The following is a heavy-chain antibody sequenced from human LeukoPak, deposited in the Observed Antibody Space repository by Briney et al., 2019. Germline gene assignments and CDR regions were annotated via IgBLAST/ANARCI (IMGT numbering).Heavy chain of an antibody. CDR3: ARLNSHYYYMDV. CDR1: GYSFTSYW. V-gene: IGHV5-51*01. Sequence: GECLKISCKDSGYSFTSYWIGWVRQMPGKGLEWMGIIYPGDSDTRYSPSFQGQVTISADKSNSTAYLQSSSLKASDTAMYYCARLNSHYYYMDVWGKGTTVTVSS. CDR2: IYPGDSDT. D-gene: IGHD4-23*01. J-gene: IGHJ6*03.